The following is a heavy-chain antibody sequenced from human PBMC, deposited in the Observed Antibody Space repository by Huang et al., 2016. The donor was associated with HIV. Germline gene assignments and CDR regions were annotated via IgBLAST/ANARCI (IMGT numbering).Heavy chain of an antibody. CDR1: GYTFISYG. CDR2: SSPSDGYT. J-gene: IGHJ6*02. Sequence: QVQLVQSGAEVKKPGASVKVSCRASGYTFISYGITWVRQAPGQGLEWRGWSSPSDGYTNYAQQFQGRVTMTTETSTNTVYMEVRSLRSDDTAVYYCARDLGTTVVPDGMDVWGQGTTVTVSS. CDR3: ARDLGTTVVPDGMDV. D-gene: IGHD4-17*01. V-gene: IGHV1-18*04.